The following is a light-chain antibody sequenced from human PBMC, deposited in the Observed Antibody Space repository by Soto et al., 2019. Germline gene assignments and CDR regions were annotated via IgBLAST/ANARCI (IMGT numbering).Light chain of an antibody. V-gene: IGKV3-20*01. J-gene: IGKJ5*01. CDR1: QSLTNNY. Sequence: MVMPEFSGPLSGSPGDRGNPSWRANQSLTNNYFAWYQQKPGQAPRLHIYGTSNRATGIPDRFTGSGSGTDLTLTISSLEPEDFAVYYCEQYGSSPPSITFGQGTRLEI. CDR3: EQYGSSPPSIT. CDR2: GTS.